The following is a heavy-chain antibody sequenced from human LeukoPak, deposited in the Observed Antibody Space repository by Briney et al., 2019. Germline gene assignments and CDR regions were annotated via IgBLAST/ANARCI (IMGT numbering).Heavy chain of an antibody. CDR3: TRVLVRTTDYYFDY. Sequence: GGSLRLSCTASGFTFCDYAMSWVRQAPGKGLEWVGFIRTKAYGGTTEYAASVKNKFTISRDYSKSIAYLQMNSLKTEDTAVYFCTRVLVRTTDYYFDYWGQGTLVTVSS. D-gene: IGHD4-11*01. CDR1: GFTFCDYA. CDR2: IRTKAYGGTT. J-gene: IGHJ4*02. V-gene: IGHV3-49*04.